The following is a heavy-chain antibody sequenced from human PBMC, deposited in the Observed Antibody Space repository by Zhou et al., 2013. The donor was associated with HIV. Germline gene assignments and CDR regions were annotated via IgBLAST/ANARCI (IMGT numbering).Heavy chain of an antibody. Sequence: QVQLVQSGAEVKKPGASVKVSCKASGYTFSGYYMHWVRQAPGQGLEWMGWVNPDSGSTNYAQKFQGRVIMTRDTSINTGYMELSRLTSDDTAVYYCARSRTDRTVERYVRLRRGHG. V-gene: IGHV1-2*02. D-gene: IGHD1-1*01. J-gene: IGHJ3*01. CDR3: ARSRTDRTVERYVRLR. CDR1: GYTFSGYY. CDR2: VNPDSGST.